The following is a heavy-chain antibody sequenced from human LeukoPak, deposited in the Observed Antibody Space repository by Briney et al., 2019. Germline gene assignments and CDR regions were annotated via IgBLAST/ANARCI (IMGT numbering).Heavy chain of an antibody. CDR3: ARIGTSWGQLLRPHFDY. D-gene: IGHD2-2*01. CDR1: GFTFSSYA. Sequence: GGSLRLSCAASGFTFSSYAMSWIRQAPGKGLEWVSYISSSGSTIYYADSVKGRFTISRDNAKNSLYLQMNSLRAEDTAVYYCARIGTSWGQLLRPHFDYWGQGTLVTVSS. J-gene: IGHJ4*02. CDR2: ISSSGSTI. V-gene: IGHV3-11*01.